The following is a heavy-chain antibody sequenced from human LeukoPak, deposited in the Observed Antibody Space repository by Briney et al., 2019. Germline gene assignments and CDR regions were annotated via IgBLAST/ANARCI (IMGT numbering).Heavy chain of an antibody. J-gene: IGHJ6*04. V-gene: IGHV4-31*01. CDR3: ARVPRPNYYYYYGMDV. Sequence: SQTLSLTCTVSGGSISSGGYYWSWIRQHPGKGLEWIGYIYYSGSTYYNPSLKSQVTISVDTSKNQFSLKLSSVTAADTAVYYCARVPRPNYYYYYGMDVWGKGTTVTVSS. CDR1: GGSISSGGYY. CDR2: IYYSGST.